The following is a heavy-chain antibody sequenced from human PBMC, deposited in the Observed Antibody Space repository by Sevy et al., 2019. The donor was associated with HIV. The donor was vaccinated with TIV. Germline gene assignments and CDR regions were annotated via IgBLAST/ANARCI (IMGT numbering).Heavy chain of an antibody. CDR3: ARDVDSNYDGIDA. CDR1: GFIFSNHG. Sequence: GGSLRLSCAASGFIFSNHGMHWVRQAPGKGLEWVERIWYDGSDTYYGDSVKGRFTISRDNSQNTLDLQMNRMRVEDTAVYYCARDVDSNYDGIDAWGQGTTVTVSS. J-gene: IGHJ6*02. CDR2: IWYDGSDT. D-gene: IGHD4-4*01. V-gene: IGHV3-33*01.